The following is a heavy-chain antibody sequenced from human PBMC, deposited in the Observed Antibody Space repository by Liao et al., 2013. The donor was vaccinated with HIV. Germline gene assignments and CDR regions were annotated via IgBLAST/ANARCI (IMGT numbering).Heavy chain of an antibody. CDR2: IHSSGFT. CDR3: ARGGSSGWHNNYFDY. CDR1: GGSISSYY. Sequence: QVQLQESGPGLVKPSETLSLTCTVSGGSISSYYWYWIRQPAGKGLEWIGRIHSSGFTNYKPPLKSRVTMSVDTSRNQFSLRLTSVTAADTAVYYCARGGSSGWHNNYFDYWGQGILVTVSS. D-gene: IGHD6-19*01. V-gene: IGHV4-4*07. J-gene: IGHJ4*02.